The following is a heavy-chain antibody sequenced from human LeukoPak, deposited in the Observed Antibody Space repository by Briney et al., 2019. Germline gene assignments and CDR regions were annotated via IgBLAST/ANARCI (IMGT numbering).Heavy chain of an antibody. D-gene: IGHD1-1*01. V-gene: IGHV3-53*05. J-gene: IGHJ4*02. CDR3: SRDTTRYLDD. CDR2: TYSGDST. CDR1: GFTASSDY. Sequence: VGSLRVSCAEPGFTASSDYMRRVRQTPGKRLESVSVTYSGDSTYYTYSVKGRFTISRDNSKNTLYLQMNSLRAEDTAVYYCSRDTTRYLDDWGQGTLVTVSS.